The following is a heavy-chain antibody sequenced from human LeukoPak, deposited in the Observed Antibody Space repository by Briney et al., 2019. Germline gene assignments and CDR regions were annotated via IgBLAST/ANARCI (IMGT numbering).Heavy chain of an antibody. J-gene: IGHJ4*02. CDR1: GGSVSSSSYY. CDR2: VYYSGST. D-gene: IGHD6-6*01. Sequence: SETLSLTCTVSGGSVSSSSYYWGWIRQPPGTGLEWIGSVYYSGSTYYNPSLKSRVTISVDTSKNQFSLMMSSVTAADTTLFYCARHRGCSSPSVFDSWGQGTLVTVSS. V-gene: IGHV4-39*01. CDR3: ARHRGCSSPSVFDS.